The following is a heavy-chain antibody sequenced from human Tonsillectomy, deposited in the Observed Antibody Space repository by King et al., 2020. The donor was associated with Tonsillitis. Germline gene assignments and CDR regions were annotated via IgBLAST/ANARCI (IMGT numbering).Heavy chain of an antibody. V-gene: IGHV1-2*02. D-gene: IGHD2-2*01. CDR1: GYTFTDYH. CDR2: IDPNTGGT. CDR3: AGGGCSGSTCYRSYGMDV. J-gene: IGHJ6*02. Sequence: VQLVESGAEVKKPGASVKVSCKASGYTFTDYHMHWVRQAPGQGLEWMGWIDPNTGGTNYAQEFQARVTMTRDTSITTAYMELSSLRSDDTAVYYCAGGGCSGSTCYRSYGMDVWGQGTTVTVSS.